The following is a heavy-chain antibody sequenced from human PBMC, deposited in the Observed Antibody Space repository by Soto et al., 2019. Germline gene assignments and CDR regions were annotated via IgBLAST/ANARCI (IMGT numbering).Heavy chain of an antibody. Sequence: SVKVSCKASGGTFSSYAISWVRQAPGQGLEWMGGIIPIFGTANYAQKFQGRVTITADESTSTAYMELSSLRSEDTAVYYCARAKGRDGFLKAPYFDYWGQGTLVTVSS. J-gene: IGHJ4*02. CDR1: GGTFSSYA. V-gene: IGHV1-69*13. CDR3: ARAKGRDGFLKAPYFDY. CDR2: IIPIFGTA. D-gene: IGHD2-15*01.